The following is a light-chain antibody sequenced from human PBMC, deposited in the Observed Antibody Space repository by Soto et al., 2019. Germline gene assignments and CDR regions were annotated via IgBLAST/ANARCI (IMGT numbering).Light chain of an antibody. CDR1: QSVSSNY. Sequence: EIVLTQSPGTLSLSPGDRATLSCRASQSVSSNYVAWYQQKPGQAPRLLVYGASIRATGIPESFSGSESGTDFNLVIRRLEPEDFAVYYCQQYGSSPRTFGQGTKVEIK. J-gene: IGKJ1*01. CDR3: QQYGSSPRT. CDR2: GAS. V-gene: IGKV3-20*01.